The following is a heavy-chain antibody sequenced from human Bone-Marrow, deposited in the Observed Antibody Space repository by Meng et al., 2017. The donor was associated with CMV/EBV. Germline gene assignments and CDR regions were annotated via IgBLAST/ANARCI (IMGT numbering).Heavy chain of an antibody. J-gene: IGHJ4*02. CDR1: ASTFSSYA. CDR3: AKSDDYGDSDY. D-gene: IGHD4-17*01. V-gene: IGHV3-23*01. CDR2: SSGSGGST. Sequence: EVELFGYGRCLVQPGGSLSLSCAASASTFSSYARSWVRQAPGKGLEWVSASSGSGGSTYYADSVKGRFTISRDNSKNTLYLQMNSLRAEDTAVYYCAKSDDYGDSDYWGQGTLVTVSS.